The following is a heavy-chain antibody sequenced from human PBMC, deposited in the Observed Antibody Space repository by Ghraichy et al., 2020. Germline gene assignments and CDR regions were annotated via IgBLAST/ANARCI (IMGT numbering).Heavy chain of an antibody. D-gene: IGHD2-2*01. V-gene: IGHV3-30*03. Sequence: SCAASGFTFKNYVMHWVRQAPGKGLEWLAAFSSDGKSRFYADPVKGRFTISRDNSKNTLFLQMNRLRAEDTALYHCAREGYYATEGGDGGFDHWGQGVLVTVST. CDR2: FSSDGKSR. CDR3: AREGYYATEGGDGGFDH. J-gene: IGHJ4*02. CDR1: GFTFKNYV.